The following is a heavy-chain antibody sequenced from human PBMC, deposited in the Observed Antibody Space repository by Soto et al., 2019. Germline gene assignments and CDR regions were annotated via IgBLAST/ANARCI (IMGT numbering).Heavy chain of an antibody. Sequence: GGSLRLSCAASGFTFSSYAMSWVRQAPGKGLEWVSAISGSGGSTYYADSVKGRFTISRDNSKNTLYLQMNSLRAEDTAVYYCAKDPLEDILTEAAFDIWGQGTMVTVS. CDR2: ISGSGGST. CDR3: AKDPLEDILTEAAFDI. D-gene: IGHD3-9*01. CDR1: GFTFSSYA. V-gene: IGHV3-23*01. J-gene: IGHJ3*02.